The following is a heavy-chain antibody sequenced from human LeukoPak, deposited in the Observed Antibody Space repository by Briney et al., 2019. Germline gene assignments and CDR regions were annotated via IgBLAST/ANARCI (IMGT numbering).Heavy chain of an antibody. Sequence: SETLSLTCTVSGGSISSGSYYWSWIRQSAGKGLEWIGRIYTSGSTNYNPSLKSRVTISVDTSKNQFSLKLSSVTAADTAVYYCARQRWLRTNYFDYWGQGTLVTVSS. D-gene: IGHD5-24*01. V-gene: IGHV4-61*02. CDR1: GGSISSGSYY. CDR2: IYTSGST. CDR3: ARQRWLRTNYFDY. J-gene: IGHJ4*02.